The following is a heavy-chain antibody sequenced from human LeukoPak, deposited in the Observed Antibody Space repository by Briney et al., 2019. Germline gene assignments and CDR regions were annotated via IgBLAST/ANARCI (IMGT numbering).Heavy chain of an antibody. CDR1: GGSISSSSYY. CDR2: IYYSGST. CDR3: AGTHNFWSGSYTPRTFDY. D-gene: IGHD3-3*01. J-gene: IGHJ4*02. V-gene: IGHV4-39*01. Sequence: SETLSLTCTVSGGSISSSSYYWGWIRQPPGKGLEWIGSIYYSGSTYYNPSLKSRVTISVDTSKNQFSLKLSSVTAADTAVYYCAGTHNFWSGSYTPRTFDYWGQGTLVTVSS.